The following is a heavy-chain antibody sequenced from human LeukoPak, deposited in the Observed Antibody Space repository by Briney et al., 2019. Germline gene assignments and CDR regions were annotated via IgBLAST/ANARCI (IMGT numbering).Heavy chain of an antibody. D-gene: IGHD1-14*01. V-gene: IGHV4-4*07. J-gene: IGHJ5*02. CDR2: IYTSGSA. CDR3: GRQERKTRTPPFDP. CDR1: GGSISSYY. Sequence: KPSETLSLTCTVSGGSISSYYWSWIRQPAGKGLEWIGRIYTSGSANYNPSLKSRVTISVDKSKNQFSLKLNSVTAADTAVYYCGRQERKTRTPPFDPWGQGTLVTVSS.